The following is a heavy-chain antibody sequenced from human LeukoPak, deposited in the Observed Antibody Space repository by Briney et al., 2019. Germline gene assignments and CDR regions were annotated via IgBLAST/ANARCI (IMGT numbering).Heavy chain of an antibody. D-gene: IGHD5-12*01. Sequence: SETLSLTCTVSGGSISSYYWSWIRQPAGKGLEWIGRIYTSGSTNYNPSLKSRVTMSVDTSKNQFSLKLSSVTAADTAVYYCARHPYDEYYYYYMDVWGKGTTVTVSS. V-gene: IGHV4-4*07. CDR2: IYTSGST. J-gene: IGHJ6*03. CDR3: ARHPYDEYYYYYMDV. CDR1: GGSISSYY.